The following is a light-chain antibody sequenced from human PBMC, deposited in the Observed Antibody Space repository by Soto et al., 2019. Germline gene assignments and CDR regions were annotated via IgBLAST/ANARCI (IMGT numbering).Light chain of an antibody. CDR3: QQGHSTPYT. J-gene: IGKJ2*01. CDR2: SAS. Sequence: DIQMTQSPYSLSASVGDSVTITRRASQNIRTYLNWYQQKPGRAPKLLIHSASALPSGVPSRFSGSGSGTEFTLTMSGLQPEDFATYYCQQGHSTPYTFGQGTKVDIK. CDR1: QNIRTY. V-gene: IGKV1-39*01.